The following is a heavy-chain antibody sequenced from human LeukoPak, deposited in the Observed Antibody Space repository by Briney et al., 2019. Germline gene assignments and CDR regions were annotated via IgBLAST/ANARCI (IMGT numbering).Heavy chain of an antibody. J-gene: IGHJ6*03. D-gene: IGHD2/OR15-2a*01. V-gene: IGHV3-9*01. CDR1: GFTFDDYA. Sequence: PGGSLRLSCAGSGFTFDDYAMHWVRQTPGKGLEWVSGISWNSGNIAYADFVGGRFTISRDNAKNSLYLQMNSLSDEDTAVYYCAKDAYGGATFFYYMDVWGKGTTVTVSS. CDR3: AKDAYGGATFFYYMDV. CDR2: ISWNSGNI.